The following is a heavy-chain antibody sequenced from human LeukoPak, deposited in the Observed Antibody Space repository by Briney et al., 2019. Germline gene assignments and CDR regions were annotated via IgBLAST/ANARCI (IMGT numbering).Heavy chain of an antibody. CDR1: GFTFSNYA. V-gene: IGHV3-33*01. CDR2: IWYDGSNT. CDR3: ARPSWSTGYNSGWFDY. Sequence: PGRSLRLSCAASGFTFSNYAMHWVRQAPGKGLEWVTVIWYDGSNTYYADSVKGRFTISRDNSKNMLYLRINSLRAEDTAIYYCARPSWSTGYNSGWFDYWGQGTVVTVSS. J-gene: IGHJ4*02. D-gene: IGHD6-19*01.